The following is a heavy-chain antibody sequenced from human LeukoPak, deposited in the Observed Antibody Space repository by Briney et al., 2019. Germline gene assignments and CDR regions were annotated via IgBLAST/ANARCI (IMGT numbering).Heavy chain of an antibody. D-gene: IGHD6-13*01. Sequence: ASVKVSCKASGYPLRGDSMHWVRQAPGQGLEWMGLINPNSGDTKYEQKFQGRVTMAWDTSISTVYMELKRLTSDDTAVYDCSRRVQQLVATGWFDPWGQGTLVTVSS. J-gene: IGHJ5*02. CDR3: SRRVQQLVATGWFDP. CDR2: INPNSGDT. CDR1: GYPLRGDS. V-gene: IGHV1-2*02.